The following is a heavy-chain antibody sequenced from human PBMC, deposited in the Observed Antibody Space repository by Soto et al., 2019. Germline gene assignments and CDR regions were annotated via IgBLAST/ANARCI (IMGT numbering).Heavy chain of an antibody. V-gene: IGHV4-39*01. J-gene: IGHJ4*02. CDR3: ARLPSRHLVDY. Sequence: QLQVQESGPGLVKPSETLSLTCTVSGSSINSSGYYWGWIRQPPGKGLEWIGSMFYGVSTYYNPSLKSRVAVSVDTCKDQFSLNLRSVTAADTAVYYCARLPSRHLVDYWGQGTLVTVSS. D-gene: IGHD3-3*02. CDR1: GSSINSSGYY. CDR2: MFYGVST.